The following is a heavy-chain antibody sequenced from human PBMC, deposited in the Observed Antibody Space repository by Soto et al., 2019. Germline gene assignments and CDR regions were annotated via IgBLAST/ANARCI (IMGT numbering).Heavy chain of an antibody. CDR1: GGSISSYY. CDR3: ASGGDYGRFDY. V-gene: IGHV4-59*01. Sequence: SETLSLTCTVSGGSISSYYWSWIRQPPGKGLEWIGYIYYSGSTNYNPSLKSRATISINTSKNQFSLNLSSVTAADTAVYYCASGGDYGRFDYWGQGTLVTVSS. CDR2: IYYSGST. D-gene: IGHD3-10*01. J-gene: IGHJ4*02.